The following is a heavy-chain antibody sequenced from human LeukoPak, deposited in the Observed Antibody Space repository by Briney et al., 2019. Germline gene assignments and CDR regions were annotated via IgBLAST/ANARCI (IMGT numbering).Heavy chain of an antibody. J-gene: IGHJ5*02. Sequence: GGSLRLSCAASGFTFSSYAMHWVRQAPGKGLEWVAVISYDGSNKYYADSVKGRFTISRDNSKNTLYLQMNSLRAEDTAVYYCFTVVVAQNWFDPWGQGTLVTASS. CDR1: GFTFSSYA. V-gene: IGHV3-30-3*01. D-gene: IGHD2-15*01. CDR3: FTVVVAQNWFDP. CDR2: ISYDGSNK.